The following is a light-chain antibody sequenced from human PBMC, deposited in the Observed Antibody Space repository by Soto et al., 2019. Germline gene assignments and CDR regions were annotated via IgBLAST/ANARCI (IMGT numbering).Light chain of an antibody. CDR2: GAS. Sequence: DIQMTQSPSTLSASVGDRVTITCRASQSLRGWLAWYQQRPGKAPKALIYGASTLASGVPSRFNGSGSGTEFTLTISSLQPDDFATYYCQQYITYSTFGQGTRLEIK. CDR1: QSLRGW. V-gene: IGKV1-5*01. CDR3: QQYITYST. J-gene: IGKJ5*01.